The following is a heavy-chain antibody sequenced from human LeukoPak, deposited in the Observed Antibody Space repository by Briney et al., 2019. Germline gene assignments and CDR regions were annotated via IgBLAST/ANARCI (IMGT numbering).Heavy chain of an antibody. CDR2: IYSTGST. CDR3: ARREAQPM. D-gene: IGHD2-2*01. J-gene: IGHJ3*02. V-gene: IGHV4-59*08. CDR1: GGSISSYY. Sequence: SETLSLTCTVSGGSISSYYWSWIRQPPGKGLEWIGYIYSTGSTNYNPSLRGRVTISVDTSKSQFSLKLRSVTAADTAVYYCARREAQPMWGQGTVVTVSS.